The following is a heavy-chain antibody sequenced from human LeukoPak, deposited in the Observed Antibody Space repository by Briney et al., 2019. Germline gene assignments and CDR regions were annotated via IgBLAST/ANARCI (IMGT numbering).Heavy chain of an antibody. CDR1: GFTFSSYW. D-gene: IGHD3-3*01. J-gene: IGHJ6*02. CDR2: IKQDGSEK. CDR3: ATDPRTIFGVVILYGMDV. Sequence: GGSLRLSCAASGFTFSSYWLMWVRQAPGKGLEWVANIKQDGSEKYYVDSVKGRFTISRDNAKNSLYLQMNSLRAEDTDVYYCATDPRTIFGVVILYGMDVWGQGTTVTVSS. V-gene: IGHV3-7*03.